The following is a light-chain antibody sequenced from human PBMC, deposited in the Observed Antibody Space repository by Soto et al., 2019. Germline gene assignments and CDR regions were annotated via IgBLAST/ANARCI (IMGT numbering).Light chain of an antibody. J-gene: IGKJ1*01. Sequence: VLEQCPDTLALSPGERATLSCRATQSVSSNYVAWYQQKPGQAPRLLISGVYSRAAGIPDRFSGSGSGTDFTLTISRLEPEDFAVYYCQQYDTSPRRFGQGTKVDIK. CDR3: QQYDTSPRR. V-gene: IGKV3-20*01. CDR2: GVY. CDR1: QSVSSNY.